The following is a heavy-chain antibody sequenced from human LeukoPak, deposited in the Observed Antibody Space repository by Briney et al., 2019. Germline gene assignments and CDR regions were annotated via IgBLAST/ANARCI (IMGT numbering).Heavy chain of an antibody. CDR1: GFTFSSYG. D-gene: IGHD3-9*01. CDR2: ISGSGGST. Sequence: GGSLRLSCAASGFTFSSYGMSWVRQAPGKGLEWVSTISGSGGSTYYADSVKGRFTISRDNSKNTLSLQMNSLRAEDTAVYYCARDPGFSAYYYNYYMDVWGKGTTVTVSS. V-gene: IGHV3-23*01. J-gene: IGHJ6*03. CDR3: ARDPGFSAYYYNYYMDV.